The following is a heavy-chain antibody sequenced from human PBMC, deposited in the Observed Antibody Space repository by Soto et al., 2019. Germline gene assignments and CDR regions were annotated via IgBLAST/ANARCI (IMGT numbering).Heavy chain of an antibody. Sequence: SETLSLTCTVSGGSISSYYWSWIRQPAGKGLEWIGRIYTSGSTNYNPSLKRRVTMSVDTSKNQFSLKLSSVTAADTAVYYCARDSTSGLHEYYDFWSGYYTGDYYYGMDVWGQGTTVTVSS. CDR2: IYTSGST. D-gene: IGHD3-3*01. CDR1: GGSISSYY. J-gene: IGHJ6*02. V-gene: IGHV4-4*07. CDR3: ARDSTSGLHEYYDFWSGYYTGDYYYGMDV.